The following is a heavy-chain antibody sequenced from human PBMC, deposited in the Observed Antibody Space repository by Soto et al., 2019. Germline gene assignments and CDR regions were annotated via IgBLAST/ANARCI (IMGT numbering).Heavy chain of an antibody. J-gene: IGHJ2*01. CDR1: GGSINSYY. Sequence: QVQLQESGPGLVKPSETLSLTCTVSGGSINSYYWSWIRQPPGKALEWIGYIYYRGSPNYNPSLKSRVTKSQDTSKNQFSLKLGSVTAADTAVYYCARGSVVQYWYFDLWGRGTLVTVSS. V-gene: IGHV4-59*01. CDR3: ARGSVVQYWYFDL. D-gene: IGHD2-15*01. CDR2: IYYRGSP.